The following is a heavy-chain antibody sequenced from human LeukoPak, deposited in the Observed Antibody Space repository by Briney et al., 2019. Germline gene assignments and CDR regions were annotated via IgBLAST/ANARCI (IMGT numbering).Heavy chain of an antibody. D-gene: IGHD5-18*01. CDR3: ARATLHVHTPMGHFDY. V-gene: IGHV1-69*05. CDR2: IIPMFGTI. Sequence: ASVKVSCKASGGSFSNYAITWVRQAPGQGLEWMGGIIPMFGTINYAQKFQGRVTITTDESTSTAYMELSSLRSDDTAVYYCARATLHVHTPMGHFDYWGQGTLVTVSS. J-gene: IGHJ4*02. CDR1: GGSFSNYA.